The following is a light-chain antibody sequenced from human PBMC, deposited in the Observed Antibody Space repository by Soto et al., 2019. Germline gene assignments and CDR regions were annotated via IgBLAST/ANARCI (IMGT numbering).Light chain of an antibody. CDR2: GAS. CDR3: QQCVAWT. Sequence: EIVLTQSPGTLSVSPGERATLSCRASQTISRNYLAWYQQKPGQAPSLLIYGASRRATGIPDRFSGSGSEIAFTLTISRLDPEDSAIYYCQQCVAWTFGQGTKVEIK. CDR1: QTISRNY. V-gene: IGKV3-20*01. J-gene: IGKJ1*01.